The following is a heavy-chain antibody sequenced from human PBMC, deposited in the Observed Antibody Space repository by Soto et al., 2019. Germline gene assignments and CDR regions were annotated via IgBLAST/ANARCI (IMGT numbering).Heavy chain of an antibody. D-gene: IGHD3-16*01. J-gene: IGHJ1*01. V-gene: IGHV4-30-2*01. CDR3: ARGDPRRPLGEYFQH. CDR1: GGSISSGGYC. CDR2: IYHSGST. Sequence: QLQLQESGSGLVKPSQTLSLTCAVSGGSISSGGYCWGWIRQPPGKGLEWIGYIYHSGSTYYNPSLKSRLTRSVDRSKNHFTLKLSSVTAADTAVYYCARGDPRRPLGEYFQHCGQGTLVTVS.